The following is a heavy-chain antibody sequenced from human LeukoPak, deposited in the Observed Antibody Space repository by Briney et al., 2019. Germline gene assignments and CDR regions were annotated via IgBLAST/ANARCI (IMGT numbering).Heavy chain of an antibody. J-gene: IGHJ6*02. CDR1: GGTFSSYA. D-gene: IGHD3-9*01. CDR2: IIPILGIA. Sequence: SVKVSCKASGGTFSSYAISWVRQAPGQGLEWMGRIIPILGIANYAQKFQGRVTITADKSTSTAYTELSSLRSEDTAVYYCARVRYFDWFHYYGMDVWGQGTTVTVSS. CDR3: ARVRYFDWFHYYGMDV. V-gene: IGHV1-69*04.